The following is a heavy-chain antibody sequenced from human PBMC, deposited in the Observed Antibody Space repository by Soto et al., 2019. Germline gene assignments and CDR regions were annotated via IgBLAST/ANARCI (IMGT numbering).Heavy chain of an antibody. CDR1: GFTFSRYA. CDR3: AKETGYSYGFQPNALDV. CDR2: ISSRGDRT. D-gene: IGHD5-18*01. J-gene: IGHJ6*02. V-gene: IGHV3-23*01. Sequence: GGSLRLSCAVSGFTFSRYAMNWVRQAPGKGLEWVSIISSRGDRTSYAESVKGRFTISRDDSKNTLFLHMNSLGAEDTAVYYCAKETGYSYGFQPNALDVWGQGTTVTVSS.